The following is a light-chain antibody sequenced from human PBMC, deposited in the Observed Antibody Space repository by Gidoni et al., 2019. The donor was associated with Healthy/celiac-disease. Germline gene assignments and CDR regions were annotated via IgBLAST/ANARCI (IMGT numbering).Light chain of an antibody. CDR2: SNH. Sequence: SVLTQPPSASGTPGQSVTISCSGSSSNIGSNTVNWYQQLPGTAPKLLIYSNHQRPSGVPDRFSGSKSGTSASLAISGLQSEDEADYYCAAWDDSLNGVVFGGGTKLTVL. CDR3: AAWDDSLNGVV. V-gene: IGLV1-44*01. J-gene: IGLJ2*01. CDR1: SSNIGSNT.